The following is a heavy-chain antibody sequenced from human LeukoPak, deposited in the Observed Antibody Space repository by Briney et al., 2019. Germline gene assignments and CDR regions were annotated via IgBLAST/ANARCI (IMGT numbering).Heavy chain of an antibody. CDR3: ARDPPGDYRTYYYGMDV. CDR2: ISSSSSYI. V-gene: IGHV3-21*01. Sequence: PGGSLRLSCAASGFTFSSYSMNWVRQAPGKGLEWVSSISSSSSYIYYADSVKGRFTISRDNAKNSLYLQMNSLRAEDTAVYYCARDPPGDYRTYYYGMDVWGQGTTVTVSS. D-gene: IGHD4-17*01. J-gene: IGHJ6*02. CDR1: GFTFSSYS.